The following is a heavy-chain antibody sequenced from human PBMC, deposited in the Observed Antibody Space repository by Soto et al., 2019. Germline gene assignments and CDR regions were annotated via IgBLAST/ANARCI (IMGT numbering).Heavy chain of an antibody. CDR2: VTNSGSHT. CDR1: GFTFNTYA. D-gene: IGHD3-9*01. Sequence: GGSLRLSCAASGFTFNTYAMSWVRQAPGKGLQWVSTVTNSGSHTYYADSVKGRFTISRDNSKNTLFLQMNSLRAEDTAVYYCAKAGGGILTGYYNYMDVWGKGTTVTVSS. J-gene: IGHJ6*03. V-gene: IGHV3-23*01. CDR3: AKAGGGILTGYYNYMDV.